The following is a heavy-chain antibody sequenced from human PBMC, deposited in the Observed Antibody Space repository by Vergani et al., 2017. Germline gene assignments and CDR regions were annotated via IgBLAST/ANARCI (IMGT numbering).Heavy chain of an antibody. V-gene: IGHV3-21*01. CDR1: VFTFSSYS. Sequence: EVRLVESGGGLVKRGGSLRLSCASSVFTFSSYSMNWVRQAPGKGLGWVSSSSSSSSYIHYSDSLKGRLTISRDNAKSSLYLQMNSLRAADTGVYYCARDRYYLDSGGYTYFYYCGLVVWGQGTAVTASS. CDR2: SSSSSSYI. D-gene: IGHD3-10*01. J-gene: IGHJ6*02. CDR3: ARDRYYLDSGGYTYFYYCGLVV.